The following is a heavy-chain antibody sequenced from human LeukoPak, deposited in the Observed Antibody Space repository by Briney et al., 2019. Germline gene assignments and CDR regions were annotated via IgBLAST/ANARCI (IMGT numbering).Heavy chain of an antibody. V-gene: IGHV3-21*01. CDR2: ISDSSTDV. J-gene: IGHJ3*02. CDR3: TKDRFDYDSSGYPYDI. CDR1: GFTFTSFS. Sequence: GGSLRLSCAASGFTFTSFSMNWVRQAPGKGLEWVSSISDSSTDVYYADSVKGRFTISRDNAKNSLYLQMNSLRAEDTAVYYCTKDRFDYDSSGYPYDIWGQGTMVTVSS. D-gene: IGHD3-22*01.